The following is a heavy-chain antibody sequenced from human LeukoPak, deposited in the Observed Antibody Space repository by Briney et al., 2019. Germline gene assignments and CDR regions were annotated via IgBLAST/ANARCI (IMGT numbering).Heavy chain of an antibody. CDR3: ASLSSTRGYRDY. D-gene: IGHD5-18*01. Sequence: ASVKVSCKASGGTFSSYAISWVRQAPGQGLEWMGGIIPIFGTANCAQKFQGRVTITADESTSTAYMELSSLRSEDTAVYYCASLSSTRGYRDYWGQGTLVTVSS. CDR1: GGTFSSYA. CDR2: IIPIFGTA. J-gene: IGHJ4*02. V-gene: IGHV1-69*13.